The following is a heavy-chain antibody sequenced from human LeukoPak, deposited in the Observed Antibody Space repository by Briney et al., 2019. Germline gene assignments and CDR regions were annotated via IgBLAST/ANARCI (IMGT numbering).Heavy chain of an antibody. Sequence: GGSLRLSCAASGFTFSSYAMHWVRQAPGKGLEYVSSISSNGSSTYYANSVKGRFTISRDNSKNTLYLQMGSLRAEDMAVYYCARGPYNTAIARGWFDPWGQGTLVTVSS. J-gene: IGHJ5*02. CDR2: ISSNGSST. D-gene: IGHD5-18*01. CDR1: GFTFSSYA. V-gene: IGHV3-64*01. CDR3: ARGPYNTAIARGWFDP.